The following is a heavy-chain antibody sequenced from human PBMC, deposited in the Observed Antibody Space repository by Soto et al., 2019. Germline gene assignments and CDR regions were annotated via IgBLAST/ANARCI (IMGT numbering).Heavy chain of an antibody. D-gene: IGHD5-18*01. J-gene: IGHJ4*02. CDR2: ISSTAGTI. Sequence: GGTLRLSCAVSGVTCSCSPICWVRLGPGKGMEWVAGISSTAGTIYYADPVKGRFTISRENSKKTLYLQMDSLRAEDTVFYYLTQRRISGTDFWGPGPLVTVS. V-gene: IGHV3-23*01. CDR3: TQRRISGTDF. CDR1: GVTCSCSP.